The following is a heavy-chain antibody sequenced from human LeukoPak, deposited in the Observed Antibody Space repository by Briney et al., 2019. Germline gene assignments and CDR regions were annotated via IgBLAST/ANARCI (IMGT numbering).Heavy chain of an antibody. J-gene: IGHJ5*02. CDR1: GGSISSYY. CDR2: IYYSGST. V-gene: IGHV4-59*01. Sequence: PSETLSLTCTVSGGSISSYYWSWIRQPPGKGLEWIGYIYYSGSTNYNPSPKSRVTISVDTSKNQFSLKLSSVTAADTAVYYCARGRRYYGSGSYWLDPWGQGTLVTVSS. D-gene: IGHD3-10*01. CDR3: ARGRRYYGSGSYWLDP.